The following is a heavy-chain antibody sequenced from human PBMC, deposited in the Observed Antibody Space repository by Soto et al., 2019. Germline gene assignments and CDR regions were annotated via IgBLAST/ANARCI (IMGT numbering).Heavy chain of an antibody. Sequence: SETLSLTCTVSGGSISSYYWSWIRQPPGKRLEWIGYIYYSGSTNYNPSLKSRVTISVDTSKNQFSLKLSSVTAADTAVYYCARSSTYYDFWSGYPNYSYYMDVWGKGTTVTVSS. D-gene: IGHD3-3*01. V-gene: IGHV4-59*08. CDR3: ARSSTYYDFWSGYPNYSYYMDV. CDR2: IYYSGST. CDR1: GGSISSYY. J-gene: IGHJ6*03.